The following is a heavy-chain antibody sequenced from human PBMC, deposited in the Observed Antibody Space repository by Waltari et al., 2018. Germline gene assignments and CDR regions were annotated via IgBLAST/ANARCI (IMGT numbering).Heavy chain of an antibody. V-gene: IGHV4-38-2*02. CDR3: ARDQDVVVPAAYHYFDY. Sequence: QVQLQESGPGLVKPSETLSLTCAVSGYSISSGYYWGWIRQAPGKGLEWIGSIYHSGSTYYNPSLKSRVTISVDTSKNQFSLKLSSVTAADTAVYYCARDQDVVVPAAYHYFDYWGQGTLVTVSS. D-gene: IGHD2-2*01. CDR2: IYHSGST. J-gene: IGHJ4*02. CDR1: GYSISSGYY.